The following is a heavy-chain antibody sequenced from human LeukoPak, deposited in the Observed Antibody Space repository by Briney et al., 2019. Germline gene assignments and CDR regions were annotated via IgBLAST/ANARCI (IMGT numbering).Heavy chain of an antibody. Sequence: GGSLRLSCAASGFTFSNYNMNWVRQAPGKGLDWVSYISSTGNTVYYADSVKGRFTVSRDNAENSQYLQMNSLRDEDTAMFYCVRVADGRSLNYFGHWGQGTLVTVSS. V-gene: IGHV3-48*02. CDR2: ISSTGNTV. CDR1: GFTFSNYN. J-gene: IGHJ4*02. D-gene: IGHD5-24*01. CDR3: VRVADGRSLNYFGH.